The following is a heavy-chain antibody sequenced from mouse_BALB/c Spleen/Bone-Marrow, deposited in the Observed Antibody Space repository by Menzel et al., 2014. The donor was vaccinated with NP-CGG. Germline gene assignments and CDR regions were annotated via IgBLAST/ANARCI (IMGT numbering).Heavy chain of an antibody. Sequence: EVHLVESGGGLVQPGGSLRLSCATSGFTFTDYYMNWVRQPPGKALEWLGFIRNKANGYTTEYSAPVKSRFTISRDNSQNILYLQMNTLRADDSATYYCARDKGRVFFDYWGQGTTLTVSS. J-gene: IGHJ2*01. CDR1: GFTFTDYY. CDR3: ARDKGRVFFDY. V-gene: IGHV7-3*02. CDR2: IRNKANGYTT.